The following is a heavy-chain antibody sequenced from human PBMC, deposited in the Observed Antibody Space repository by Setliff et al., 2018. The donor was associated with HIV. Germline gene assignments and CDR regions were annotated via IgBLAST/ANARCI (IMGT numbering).Heavy chain of an antibody. CDR3: AGDSNYDGTYMIKYWFDP. CDR1: GGSFTNYF. V-gene: IGHV4-34*01. Sequence: SETLSLTCAVYGGSFTNYFWSWIRQSPGKGLEWIGEINHSGRTKYNPSLKSRVTMSVDTSKNQFSLKLKSVTAADTAVYYCAGDSNYDGTYMIKYWFDPWGQGTLVTVSS. CDR2: INHSGRT. D-gene: IGHD4-4*01. J-gene: IGHJ5*02.